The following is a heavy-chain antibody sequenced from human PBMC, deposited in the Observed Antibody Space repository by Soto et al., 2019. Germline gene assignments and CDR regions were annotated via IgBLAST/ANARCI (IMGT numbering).Heavy chain of an antibody. CDR1: GFTFSSYA. J-gene: IGHJ2*01. V-gene: IGHV3-23*01. CDR2: ISGSGGST. Sequence: GGSLRLSCAASGFTFSSYAMTWVRQAPGKGLEWVSAISGSGGSTYYVASVKGRFTITRDNSKNTLYLQMNSLRAEDTAVYYCAKDGVGYSDRFYWYFDLWGRGTLVTVSS. D-gene: IGHD4-4*01. CDR3: AKDGVGYSDRFYWYFDL.